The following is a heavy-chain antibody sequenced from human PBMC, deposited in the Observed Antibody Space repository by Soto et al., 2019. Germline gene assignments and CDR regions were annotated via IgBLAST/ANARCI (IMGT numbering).Heavy chain of an antibody. J-gene: IGHJ3*02. CDR3: AAQFPLPTNTFNI. CDR1: GYSFTSYW. D-gene: IGHD2-21*01. CDR2: IYPGDSEI. Sequence: GECLKISCKCSGYSFTSYWIGWVRQMPGKGLECMGIIYPGDSEIRYSPSFQGKVTISADRSINTAYLQWSSLKASDTAMYYCAAQFPLPTNTFNIWGQGTMVPVSS. V-gene: IGHV5-51*01.